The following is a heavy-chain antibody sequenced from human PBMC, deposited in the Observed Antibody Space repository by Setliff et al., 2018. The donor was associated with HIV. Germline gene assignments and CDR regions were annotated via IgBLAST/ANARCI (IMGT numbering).Heavy chain of an antibody. CDR2: ISHSGSS. CDR3: VRGATFYTPRKRIFDH. Sequence: TSETLSLTCAVYGESFSPYYWNWIRQSPGKGLEWIGEISHSGSSNYSPSLESRLTISVDTSKNQVSLKLNSVTAADSAVYYCVRGATFYTPRKRIFDHWGQGVLVTVSS. V-gene: IGHV4-34*01. J-gene: IGHJ4*02. CDR1: GESFSPYY. D-gene: IGHD3-3*01.